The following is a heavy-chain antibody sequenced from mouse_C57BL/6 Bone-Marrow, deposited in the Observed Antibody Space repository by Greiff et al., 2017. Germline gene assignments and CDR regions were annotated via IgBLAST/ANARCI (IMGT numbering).Heavy chain of an antibody. V-gene: IGHV1-69*01. D-gene: IGHD2-4*01. J-gene: IGHJ3*01. CDR1: GYTFTSYW. CDR2: FDPSDSYT. CDR3: ARNDYDGFAY. Sequence: QVQLQQPGAELVMPGASVKLSCKASGYTFTSYWMHWVKQRPGQGLEWIGEFDPSDSYTNYNQKFKGKSTLTVDKSSSTAYMQLSSLTSEDSAVYYCARNDYDGFAYWGQGTLVTVSA.